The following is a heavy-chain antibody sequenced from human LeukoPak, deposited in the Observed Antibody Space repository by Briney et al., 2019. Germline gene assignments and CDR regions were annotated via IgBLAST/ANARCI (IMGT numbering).Heavy chain of an antibody. D-gene: IGHD2-15*01. J-gene: IGHJ4*02. Sequence: PGGSLRLSCAASGFIFSNYAMTWVRQAPGKGLEWVSTISGSDDSTFYADSVRGRFTISRDNSKNTLYLQMNSLRAEDTAVYYCAKSRSGGGSCHNYWGQGTLVTVSS. CDR3: AKSRSGGGSCHNY. CDR1: GFIFSNYA. CDR2: ISGSDDST. V-gene: IGHV3-23*01.